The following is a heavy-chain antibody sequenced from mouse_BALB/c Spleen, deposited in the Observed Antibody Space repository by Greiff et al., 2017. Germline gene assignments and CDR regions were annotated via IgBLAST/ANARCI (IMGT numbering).Heavy chain of an antibody. Sequence: EVQLVESGGGLVQPGGSLNLSCAASGFDFSRYWMSWARQAPGKGQEWIGEINPGSSTINYTPSLKDKFIISRDNAKNTLYLQMSKVRSEDTALYYCARGAMDYWGQGTSVTVSS. CDR3: ARGAMDY. V-gene: IGHV4-2*02. CDR2: INPGSSTI. CDR1: GFDFSRYW. J-gene: IGHJ4*01.